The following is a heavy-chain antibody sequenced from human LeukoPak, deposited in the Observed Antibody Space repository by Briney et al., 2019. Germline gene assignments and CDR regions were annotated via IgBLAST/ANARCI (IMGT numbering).Heavy chain of an antibody. CDR3: ARAPADIVVVPAAMNWFDP. J-gene: IGHJ5*02. D-gene: IGHD2-2*01. V-gene: IGHV1-69*04. Sequence: SVKVSCNASGGTFSSYAISWVRQAPGQGLEWMGRIIPILGITNYAQKFQGRVTITADKSTSTAYMELSSLRSEDTAVYYCARAPADIVVVPAAMNWFDPWGQGTLVTVSS. CDR1: GGTFSSYA. CDR2: IIPILGIT.